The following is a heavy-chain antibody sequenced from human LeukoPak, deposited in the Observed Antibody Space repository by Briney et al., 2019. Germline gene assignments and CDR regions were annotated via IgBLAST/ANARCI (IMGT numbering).Heavy chain of an antibody. D-gene: IGHD3-3*01. CDR3: ARGVWEYYDFWSGYYNRTYYYYYYMDV. Sequence: GASVKVSCKASGYTFTSYAMNWVRQAPGQGLEWRGWINTNTGNPTYAQGFTGRFVFSLDTSVSTAYLQISSLKAEDTAVYYCARGVWEYYDFWSGYYNRTYYYYYYMDVWGKGTTVTASS. J-gene: IGHJ6*03. V-gene: IGHV7-4-1*02. CDR1: GYTFTSYA. CDR2: INTNTGNP.